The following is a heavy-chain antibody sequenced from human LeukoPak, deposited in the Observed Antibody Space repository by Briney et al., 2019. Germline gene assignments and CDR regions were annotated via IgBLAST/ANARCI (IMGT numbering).Heavy chain of an antibody. D-gene: IGHD4-17*01. J-gene: IGHJ4*02. CDR3: ARKSSDSGDFDY. Sequence: SETLSLTCTVSGGSISSYFWSWIRQPPGKGLQWIGYIYYSGSTNYNPSLKSRLTISEDTSKNQFSLKLSSVTAADTAVYYCARKSSDSGDFDYWGQGTLVTVSS. CDR2: IYYSGST. V-gene: IGHV4-59*01. CDR1: GGSISSYF.